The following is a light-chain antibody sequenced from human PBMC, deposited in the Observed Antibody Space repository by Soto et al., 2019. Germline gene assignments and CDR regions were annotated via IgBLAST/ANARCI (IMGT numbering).Light chain of an antibody. CDR1: SSDVGGYNS. Sequence: QSALTQPASVSGSPGQSITISCTGTSSDVGGYNSVSWYQQHPGKAPKLMIYEVSNRPSGVSNRFSGSKSGNTASLTISGLQAEDEADYYCSSYTTSSNVLYVFGTGTKLTVL. CDR2: EVS. V-gene: IGLV2-14*01. CDR3: SSYTTSSNVLYV. J-gene: IGLJ1*01.